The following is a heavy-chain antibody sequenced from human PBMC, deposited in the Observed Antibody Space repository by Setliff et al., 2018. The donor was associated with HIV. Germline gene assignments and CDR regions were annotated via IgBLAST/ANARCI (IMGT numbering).Heavy chain of an antibody. CDR3: ARVGPPDFWSGSFQH. D-gene: IGHD3-3*01. CDR1: GGSFSGCY. V-gene: IGHV4-34*01. J-gene: IGHJ1*01. Sequence: SETLSLTCAVYGGSFSGCYWSWIRQPPGKGLEWIGEINHSGSTNYNPSLKSRVTISVDTSKNQFSLKLSSVTAADTAVYYCARVGPPDFWSGSFQHWGQGTLVTVSS. CDR2: INHSGST.